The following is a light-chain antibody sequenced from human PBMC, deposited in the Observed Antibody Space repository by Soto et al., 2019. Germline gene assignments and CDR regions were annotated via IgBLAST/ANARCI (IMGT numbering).Light chain of an antibody. CDR2: AAS. CDR1: QSISTY. Sequence: DIQMTQSPSSLSASVGARITITCRASQSISTYLNWYQQKPGKGPSLMIYAASSLQSGVPSRFSGSGSGTECTLTISSLQSEDVAVYYCQQYNNWPITLRQGTRLEIK. CDR3: QQYNNWPIT. J-gene: IGKJ5*01. V-gene: IGKV1-39*01.